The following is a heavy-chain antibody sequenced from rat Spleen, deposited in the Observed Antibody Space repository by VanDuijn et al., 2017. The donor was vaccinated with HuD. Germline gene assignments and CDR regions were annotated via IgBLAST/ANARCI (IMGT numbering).Heavy chain of an antibody. CDR3: GRAGGELGYFDY. V-gene: IGHV5-25*01. CDR1: GFTFSRVS. D-gene: IGHD1-11*01. CDR2: ISSGGGGT. Sequence: EVQLVESGGGVVQPGRSLKLSCAASGFTFSRVSMAWVRQAPKKGLEWVASISSGGGGTYYPDSVKGRFTNSRDNAKSTLYLQLDRLRSEDTASYYCGRAGGELGYFDYWGQGVMVTFSS. J-gene: IGHJ2*01.